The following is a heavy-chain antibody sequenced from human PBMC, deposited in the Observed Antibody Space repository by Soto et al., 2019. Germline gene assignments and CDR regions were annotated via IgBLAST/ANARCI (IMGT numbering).Heavy chain of an antibody. D-gene: IGHD3-9*01. CDR2: INPNSGGT. Sequence: ASVKVSCKASGYTFTGYYMHWVRQAPGQGLEWMGWINPNSGGTNYAQKFQGWVTMTRDTSISTAYMELSRLRSDDTAVYYCARGVVTYYDILTGYYSAYFDYWGQGTLVTVSS. J-gene: IGHJ4*02. CDR1: GYTFTGYY. CDR3: ARGVVTYYDILTGYYSAYFDY. V-gene: IGHV1-2*04.